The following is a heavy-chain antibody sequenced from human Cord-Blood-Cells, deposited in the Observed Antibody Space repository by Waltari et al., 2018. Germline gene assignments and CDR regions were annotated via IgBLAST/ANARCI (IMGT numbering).Heavy chain of an antibody. CDR1: GGTFSSYA. J-gene: IGHJ4*02. Sequence: QVQLVQSGAEVKKPGSSVKVSCKASGGTFSSYALSCARQAPGQGLEWMGGIIPIFGTANYAQKFQGRGRITADESTSTAYMELSSLRSEDTAVYYCARDKVAVQLVLDYWGQGTLVTVSS. V-gene: IGHV1-69*01. CDR3: ARDKVAVQLVLDY. CDR2: IIPIFGTA. D-gene: IGHD6-6*01.